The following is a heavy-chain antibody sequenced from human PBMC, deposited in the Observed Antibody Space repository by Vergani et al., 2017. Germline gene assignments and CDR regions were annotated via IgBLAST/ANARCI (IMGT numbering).Heavy chain of an antibody. CDR2: ISSSSSYI. CDR1: GFTFSSYS. J-gene: IGHJ4*02. V-gene: IGHV3-21*01. CDR3: ARDVGELNDY. D-gene: IGHD3-16*01. Sequence: EVHLVESGGGLVKPGGSLRLSCAASGFTFSSYSMNWVRQAPGKGLEWVSSISSSSSYIYYADSVKGRFTISRDNAKNSLYLQMNSLRADDTAVYYCARDVGELNDYWGQGTLVTVSS.